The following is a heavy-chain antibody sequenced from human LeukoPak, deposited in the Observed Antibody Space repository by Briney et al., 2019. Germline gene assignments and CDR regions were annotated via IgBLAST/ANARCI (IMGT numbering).Heavy chain of an antibody. CDR3: ACRDLSSTWSFP. V-gene: IGHV5-51*01. D-gene: IGHD6-13*01. J-gene: IGHJ5*02. CDR1: GYSFTSYW. CDR2: IYPGDSRV. Sequence: GESLKISCQGRGYSFTSYWIGWVRQMPGKGMEWMGVIYPGDSRVRYNPSFQGQVTISVDKSTRTAYLQWVSLKASDTAMYYCACRDLSSTWSFPWGQGTLVTVSS.